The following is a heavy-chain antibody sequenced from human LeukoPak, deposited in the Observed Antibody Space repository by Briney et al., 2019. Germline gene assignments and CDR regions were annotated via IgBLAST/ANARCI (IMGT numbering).Heavy chain of an antibody. D-gene: IGHD4-23*01. J-gene: IGHJ3*02. CDR1: GGSISSGGYY. CDR2: IYYSGST. Sequence: PSQTLSLTCAVSGGSISSGGYYWSRIRQHPGKGLEWIGYIYYSGSTYYNPSIKSRVTISVDTSKNQFSLKLSSVTAADTAVYYCARAIQTTVVTPWPIDAFDIWGQGTMVTVSS. V-gene: IGHV4-31*11. CDR3: ARAIQTTVVTPWPIDAFDI.